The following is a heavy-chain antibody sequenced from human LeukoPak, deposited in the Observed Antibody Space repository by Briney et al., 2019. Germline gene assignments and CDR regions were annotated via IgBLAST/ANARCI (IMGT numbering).Heavy chain of an antibody. J-gene: IGHJ4*02. CDR2: ISSNGGSR. V-gene: IGHV3-64D*09. CDR1: GFTFRSYD. Sequence: GGSLRLSCSASGFTFRSYDMYWVRQAPGKGLEYVSAISSNGGSRSYADSVKGRFTISRDNSKNTLYLQMSSLRAEDTAVYYCVKGPGSGSYYWGQGTLVIVSS. CDR3: VKGPGSGSYY. D-gene: IGHD3-10*01.